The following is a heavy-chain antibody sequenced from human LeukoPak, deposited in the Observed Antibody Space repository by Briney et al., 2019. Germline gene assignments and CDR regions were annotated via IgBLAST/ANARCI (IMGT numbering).Heavy chain of an antibody. Sequence: PSETLSLTCAVYGGSFSGYYWSWIRQSPGKGLERIGEINHSGSTNHNPSLKSRATISVDTSKNQFSLKLRSVTAADTAVYYCARDLKDCSGGSCYGIDYWGQGTLVTVSS. V-gene: IGHV4-34*04. J-gene: IGHJ4*02. CDR1: GGSFSGYY. CDR3: ARDLKDCSGGSCYGIDY. CDR2: INHSGST. D-gene: IGHD2-15*01.